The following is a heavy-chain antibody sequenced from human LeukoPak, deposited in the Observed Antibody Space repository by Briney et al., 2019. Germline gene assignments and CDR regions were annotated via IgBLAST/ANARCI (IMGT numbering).Heavy chain of an antibody. J-gene: IGHJ4*02. CDR3: AISSMHDYGDYDY. CDR2: ITSSSNHI. CDR1: GFTFSSYT. V-gene: IGHV3-21*01. Sequence: GGSLRLSCAASGFTFSSYTMNWVRQAPGKGLEWVSSITSSSNHIYYADSVRGRFTISRDNAKNSLDLQMNSLRAEDTAVYYCAISSMHDYGDYDYWGQGTLVTVSS. D-gene: IGHD4-17*01.